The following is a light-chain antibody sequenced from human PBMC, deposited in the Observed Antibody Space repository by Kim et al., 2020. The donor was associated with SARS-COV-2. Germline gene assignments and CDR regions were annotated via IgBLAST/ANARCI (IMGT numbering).Light chain of an antibody. CDR3: SSSTADRTV. CDR1: NSDIGVYTY. J-gene: IGLJ1*01. V-gene: IGLV2-14*03. CDR2: DVS. Sequence: QSALTQPASVSGSPGQSITISCAGSNSDIGVYTYVSWYQQHPGKVPKLIIFDVSSRPSGISTRFSGSKSGNTASLTISGLQAADEADYYCSSSTADRTVLGPGTKVTVL.